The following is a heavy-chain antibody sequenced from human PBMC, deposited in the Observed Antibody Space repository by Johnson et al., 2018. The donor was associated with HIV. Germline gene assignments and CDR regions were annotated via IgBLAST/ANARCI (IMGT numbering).Heavy chain of an antibody. Sequence: QMLLVESGGGVVQPGGSLRLSCAASGFTFRSYGMHWVRQAPGKGLEWVAFIRYDGSNKYYADSVQGRFNISRDNSKNTLYLQMNSLRAEDTAVYYCARAYSGSYINDAFDIWGQGTMVTVSS. J-gene: IGHJ3*02. V-gene: IGHV3-30*02. D-gene: IGHD1-26*01. CDR3: ARAYSGSYINDAFDI. CDR2: IRYDGSNK. CDR1: GFTFRSYG.